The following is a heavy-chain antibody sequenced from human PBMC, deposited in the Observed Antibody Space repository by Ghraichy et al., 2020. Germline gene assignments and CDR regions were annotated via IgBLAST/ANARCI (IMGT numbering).Heavy chain of an antibody. J-gene: IGHJ4*02. CDR1: GYTFTGYY. V-gene: IGHV1-2*02. CDR3: ALGQEFLEWLSSYYFDY. D-gene: IGHD3-3*01. CDR2: INPNSGGT. Sequence: ASVKVSCKASGYTFTGYYMHWVRQAPGQGLEWMGWINPNSGGTNYAQKFQGRVTMTRDTSISTAYMELSRLRSDDTAVYYCALGQEFLEWLSSYYFDYWGQGTLVTVSS.